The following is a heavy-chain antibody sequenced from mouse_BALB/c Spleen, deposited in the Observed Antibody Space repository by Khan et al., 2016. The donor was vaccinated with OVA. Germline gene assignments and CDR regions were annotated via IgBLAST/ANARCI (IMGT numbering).Heavy chain of an antibody. V-gene: IGHV5-9-3*01. CDR2: ISSGDSYT. Sequence: EVELVESGGDLVKPGGSLKLSCAASGLTFSGYALSWVRQTPEKRLEWVATISSGDSYTYYPDSVKGRFTISRDNVKNTLYLQMSSLRSEDTAMYYCARPHITTIVATSYWFFDVWGAGTTVTVSS. J-gene: IGHJ1*01. CDR3: ARPHITTIVATSYWFFDV. D-gene: IGHD1-1*01. CDR1: GLTFSGYA.